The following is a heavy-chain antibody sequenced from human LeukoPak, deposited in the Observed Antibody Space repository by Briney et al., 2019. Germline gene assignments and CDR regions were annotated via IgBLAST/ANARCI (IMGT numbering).Heavy chain of an antibody. CDR1: GGSFSGYY. D-gene: IGHD3-9*01. J-gene: IGHJ6*02. V-gene: IGHV4-34*01. Sequence: PSETLSLTCAVYGGSFSGYYWSWIRQPPGKGLEWIGEINHSGSTNYNPSLKSRVTISVDTSKNQFSLKLSSVTAADTAVYYCASILTGSAYGMDVWGQGTTVTVSS. CDR2: INHSGST. CDR3: ASILTGSAYGMDV.